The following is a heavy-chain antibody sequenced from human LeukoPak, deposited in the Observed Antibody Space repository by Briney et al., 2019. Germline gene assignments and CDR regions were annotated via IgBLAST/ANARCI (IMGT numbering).Heavy chain of an antibody. Sequence: PGGSLRLSCAASGFPFSGYAMSWVRQAPGKGLEWVSAISGSGDSTYYGDSVKGRFTISRDNSKNTLYLQMNSLRAEDTAVYYCAKTRPLDSSSWSHGDYWGQGTLVTVSS. CDR1: GFPFSGYA. V-gene: IGHV3-23*01. CDR2: ISGSGDST. CDR3: AKTRPLDSSSWSHGDY. D-gene: IGHD6-13*01. J-gene: IGHJ4*02.